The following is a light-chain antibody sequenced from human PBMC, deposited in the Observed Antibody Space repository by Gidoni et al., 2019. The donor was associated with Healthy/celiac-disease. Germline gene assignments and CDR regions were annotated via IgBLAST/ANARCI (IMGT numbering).Light chain of an antibody. J-gene: IGKJ4*01. V-gene: IGKV3-11*01. CDR1: QSVSSY. Sequence: EIVLTQSPATLSLSPGERATLSCRASQSVSSYLAWYQQKPGKAPRLLIYDASNRATGIPARFSGSGSGTDFTLTISSLEPEAFAVYYCQQRSNWPLTFGGGTKVEIK. CDR2: DAS. CDR3: QQRSNWPLT.